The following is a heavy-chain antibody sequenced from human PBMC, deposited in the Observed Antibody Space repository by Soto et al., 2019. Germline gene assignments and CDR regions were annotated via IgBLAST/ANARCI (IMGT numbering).Heavy chain of an antibody. Sequence: PGGSLRLSCAASGFTFSSYGMHWVRQAPCKGLEWVAVIWYDGSNKYYADSVKGRFTISRDNSKNTLYLQMNSLRAEDTAVYYCASGLVRFDYWGQGTLVTVSS. V-gene: IGHV3-33*01. CDR2: IWYDGSNK. J-gene: IGHJ4*02. CDR1: GFTFSSYG. CDR3: ASGLVRFDY. D-gene: IGHD6-6*01.